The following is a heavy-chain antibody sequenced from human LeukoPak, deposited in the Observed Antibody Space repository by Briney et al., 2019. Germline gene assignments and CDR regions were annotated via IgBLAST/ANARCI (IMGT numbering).Heavy chain of an antibody. CDR1: GGTFSSYA. J-gene: IGHJ4*02. D-gene: IGHD2-15*01. V-gene: IGHV1-69*06. CDR3: ARVGGGTLGQAGIHDY. Sequence: ASVKVSCKASGGTFSSYAISWVRQAPGQGLEWMGGIIPIFGTANYAQKFQGIVTFTADKSTSTAYMELSSLRSEDTAVYCCARVGGGTLGQAGIHDYWGQGTLVTVSS. CDR2: IIPIFGTA.